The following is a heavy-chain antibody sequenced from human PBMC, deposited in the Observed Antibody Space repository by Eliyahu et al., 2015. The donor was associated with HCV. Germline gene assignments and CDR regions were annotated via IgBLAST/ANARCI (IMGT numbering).Heavy chain of an antibody. J-gene: IGHJ5*02. CDR2: IYYSGST. Sequence: QVQLQESGPGLVKPGGSISSYYWSWIRQPPGKGLEWIAYIYYSGSTNYNPSLKSRVTISVDTSKNQFSLKLNSVTAADTTVYYCASGGGGIAVAGTGGWFDPWGQGTLVTVSS. V-gene: IGHV4-59*01. CDR3: ASGGGGIAVAGTGGWFDP. D-gene: IGHD6-19*01. CDR1: GSISSYY.